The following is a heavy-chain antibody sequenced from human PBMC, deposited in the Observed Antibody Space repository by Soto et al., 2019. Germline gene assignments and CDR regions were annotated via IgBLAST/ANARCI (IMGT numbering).Heavy chain of an antibody. J-gene: IGHJ4*02. CDR2: ISGSGGST. D-gene: IGHD6-19*01. Sequence: GGSLRLSCAASGFTFSSYAMSWVRQAPGKGLEWVSAISGSGGSTYYADSVKGRFTISRDNSKNTLYLQMNSLRAEDTAVYYCAKDRIGSIAVAILDYWGQGTLVTVSS. V-gene: IGHV3-23*01. CDR1: GFTFSSYA. CDR3: AKDRIGSIAVAILDY.